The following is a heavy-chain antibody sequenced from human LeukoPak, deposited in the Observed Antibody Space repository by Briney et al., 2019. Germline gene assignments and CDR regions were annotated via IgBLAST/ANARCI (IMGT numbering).Heavy chain of an antibody. CDR3: AREGYYGSGSEFDY. Sequence: ASVKVPCKASGYTFTGYYMHWVRQAPGQGLEWMGWINPNSGGTNYAQKFQGWVTMTRDTSISTAYMELSRLRSDDTAVYYCAREGYYGSGSEFDYWGQGTLVTVSS. J-gene: IGHJ4*02. CDR2: INPNSGGT. V-gene: IGHV1-2*04. CDR1: GYTFTGYY. D-gene: IGHD3-10*01.